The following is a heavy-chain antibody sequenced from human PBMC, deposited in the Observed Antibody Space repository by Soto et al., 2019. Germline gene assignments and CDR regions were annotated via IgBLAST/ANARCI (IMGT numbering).Heavy chain of an antibody. D-gene: IGHD4-17*01. CDR1: GFTFSSYA. Sequence: PGGSLRLSCAASGFTFSSYAMSWVRQAPGKGLEWVSAISGSSSSTYYADSVKGRFTISRDNAKNTLYLQMNSLRAEDTAVYYCARDGIKHSGDYVEAFDIWGQGTMVTVSS. J-gene: IGHJ3*02. CDR2: ISGSSSST. V-gene: IGHV3-23*01. CDR3: ARDGIKHSGDYVEAFDI.